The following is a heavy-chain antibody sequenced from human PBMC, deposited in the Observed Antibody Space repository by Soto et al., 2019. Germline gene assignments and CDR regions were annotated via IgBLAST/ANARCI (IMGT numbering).Heavy chain of an antibody. V-gene: IGHV1-18*04. CDR2: ISGYNGDT. CDR3: ARAPQTVAGAGIWY. Sequence: QVQLVQSGPEVKKPGASVKVSCKASGYTFTSYGISWVRQAPGQGLEWMGWISGYNGDTNYAQKFQGGVTMTTDTSTSTAYMELRSLRSDDTAVDYCARAPQTVAGAGIWYWGQGTLVTVSS. CDR1: GYTFTSYG. J-gene: IGHJ4*02. D-gene: IGHD6-13*01.